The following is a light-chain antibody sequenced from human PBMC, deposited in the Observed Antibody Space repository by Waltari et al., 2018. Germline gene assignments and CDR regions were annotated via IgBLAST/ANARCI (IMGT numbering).Light chain of an antibody. CDR1: KLGDKY. CDR2: QDT. CDR3: QAWDGSTAV. J-gene: IGLJ3*02. V-gene: IGLV3-1*01. Sequence: SYELTQPPSVSVSPGQTASITCSGDKLGDKYACWYQQMPGRSPVLVIYQDTKRPQVIPERFTASNSGNTATLTISGTQATDEADYFCQAWDGSTAVFGGGTKLTVL.